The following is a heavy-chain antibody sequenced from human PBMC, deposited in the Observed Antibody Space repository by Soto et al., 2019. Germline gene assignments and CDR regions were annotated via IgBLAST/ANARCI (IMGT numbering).Heavy chain of an antibody. V-gene: IGHV3-48*02. Sequence: GGSLRLSCAASGFTFSSYSMNWVRQAPGKGLEWVSYISSSSSTIYYADSVKGRFTISRDNAKNSLYLQMNSLRDEDTAVYYCARYNVLLWFGELSPVDVWGQRTTVTVSS. D-gene: IGHD3-10*01. CDR3: ARYNVLLWFGELSPVDV. CDR2: ISSSSSTI. CDR1: GFTFSSYS. J-gene: IGHJ6*02.